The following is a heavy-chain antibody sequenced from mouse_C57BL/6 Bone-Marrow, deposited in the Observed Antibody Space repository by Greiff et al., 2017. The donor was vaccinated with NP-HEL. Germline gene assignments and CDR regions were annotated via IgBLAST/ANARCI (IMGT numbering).Heavy chain of an antibody. Sequence: VQLQESGAELARPGASVKMSCKASGYTFTSYTMHWVKQRPGQGLEWIGYINPSSGYTKYNQKFKDKATLTADKSSSTAYMQLSSLTSEDSAVYYCSRRYYSNYDYAMDYWGQGTSVTVSS. CDR3: SRRYYSNYDYAMDY. D-gene: IGHD2-5*01. V-gene: IGHV1-4*01. J-gene: IGHJ4*01. CDR2: INPSSGYT. CDR1: GYTFTSYT.